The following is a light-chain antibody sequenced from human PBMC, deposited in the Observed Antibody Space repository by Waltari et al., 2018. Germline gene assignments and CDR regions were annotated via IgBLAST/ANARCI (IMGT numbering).Light chain of an antibody. CDR1: GSNIGAGYD. CDR2: GSS. V-gene: IGLV1-40*01. J-gene: IGLJ3*02. CDR3: QSYDTSLSVV. Sequence: QSVLTQPPSVSGAPGQRVTISCTGSGSNIGAGYDVHWYQHLPRAAPKLLIYGSSGLPLGVPDRFFGSTSGTSASLAITGLQAEDEGDYYCQSYDTSLSVVFGGGTKLTVL.